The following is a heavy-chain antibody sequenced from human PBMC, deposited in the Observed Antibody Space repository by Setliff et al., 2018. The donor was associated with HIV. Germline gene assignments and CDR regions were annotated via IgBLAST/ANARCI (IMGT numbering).Heavy chain of an antibody. CDR1: GGSISSYY. J-gene: IGHJ5*02. D-gene: IGHD6-19*01. V-gene: IGHV4-4*07. CDR2: IYISGST. CDR3: ARDRSSGWSKDWFDT. Sequence: ETLSLTCTVSGGSISSYYWSWIRQPAGKGLEWIGHIYISGSTNYNPSFNSRVTMSVDTSKNQFSLRLTSVTVADTAMYHCARDRSSGWSKDWFDTWGQGILVTVSS.